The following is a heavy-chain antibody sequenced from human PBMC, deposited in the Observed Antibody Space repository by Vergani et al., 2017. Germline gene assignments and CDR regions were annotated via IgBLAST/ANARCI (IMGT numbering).Heavy chain of an antibody. CDR3: AKIGWYQLLLYYFDY. D-gene: IGHD2-2*01. CDR2: ISYDGSNK. Sequence: QVQLVESGGGVVQPGRSLRLSCAASGFTFSSYGMHWVRQAPGKGLEWVAVISYDGSNKYYADSVKGRFTISRDNSKNTLYLQMNSLRAEDTAVYYCAKIGWYQLLLYYFDYWGQGTLVTVSS. CDR1: GFTFSSYG. V-gene: IGHV3-30*18. J-gene: IGHJ4*02.